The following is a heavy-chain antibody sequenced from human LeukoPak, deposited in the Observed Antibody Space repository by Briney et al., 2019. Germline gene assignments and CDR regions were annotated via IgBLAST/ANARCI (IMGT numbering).Heavy chain of an antibody. CDR3: ARDDSHGYHFFDS. CDR2: ISGSGEFI. D-gene: IGHD3-22*01. CDR1: GFTFSSYS. V-gene: IGHV3-21*01. Sequence: MSGGSLRLSCAASGFTFSSYSTNWIRQAPGKGLEWVSFISGSGEFIYYGDSVKGRVTISRDNGKNSLYLQMNSVRPEDMAVYYCARDDSHGYHFFDSWGRGTLVTVSS. J-gene: IGHJ4*02.